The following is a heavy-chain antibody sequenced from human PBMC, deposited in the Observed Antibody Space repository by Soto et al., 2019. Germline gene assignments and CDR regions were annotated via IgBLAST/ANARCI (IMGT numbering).Heavy chain of an antibody. CDR3: ARDRCSSTSCRYYYYGMDV. V-gene: IGHV1-69*13. J-gene: IGHJ6*02. CDR2: VIPIFGTA. CDR1: GGTFSSYA. Sequence: SVKVSCKASGGTFSSYAISWVRQAPGQGLEWMGGVIPIFGTANYAQKFQGRVTITADESTSTAYMELSSLRSEDTAVYYCARDRCSSTSCRYYYYGMDVWGQGTTVTVSS. D-gene: IGHD2-2*01.